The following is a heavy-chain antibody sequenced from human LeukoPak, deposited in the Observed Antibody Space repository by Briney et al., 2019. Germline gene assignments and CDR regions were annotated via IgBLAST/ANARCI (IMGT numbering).Heavy chain of an antibody. V-gene: IGHV3-30*18. CDR3: AKEKAIGTINYGLDV. J-gene: IGHJ6*02. D-gene: IGHD1-1*01. CDR2: IAYDGSNK. Sequence: GGSLRLSCAAPGFTFDTYGMLWVRQAPGKGLEWVAVIAYDGSNKYYADSVKGRFTISRDNSKNTLYLQMNSLRGEDTAVYYCAKEKAIGTINYGLDVWGQGTTVTVSS. CDR1: GFTFDTYG.